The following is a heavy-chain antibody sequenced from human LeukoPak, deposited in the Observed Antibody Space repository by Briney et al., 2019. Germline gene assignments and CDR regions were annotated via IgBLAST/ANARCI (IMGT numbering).Heavy chain of an antibody. D-gene: IGHD6-13*01. CDR2: VWYDRSNR. CDR3: AKGQEQQLVRVAFDI. V-gene: IGHV3-33*06. CDR1: GFSFSNYG. J-gene: IGHJ3*02. Sequence: GRSLRLSCAASGFSFSNYGMHWVRQAPGKGLEWVAVVWYDRSNRWYADSVKGRFSISRDNSKNTLHLQMNSLRAEDTAVYYCAKGQEQQLVRVAFDIWGQGTMVTVSS.